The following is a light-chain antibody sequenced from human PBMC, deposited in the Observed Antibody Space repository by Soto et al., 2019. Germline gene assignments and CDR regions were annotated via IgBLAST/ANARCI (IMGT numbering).Light chain of an antibody. CDR1: SSDVGNYNY. CDR3: CSYAGSYTYV. J-gene: IGLJ1*01. CDR2: DVS. Sequence: QSVLTQPRSVSGSTGQSVTISCTGTSSDVGNYNYVSWYQQHPGKAPKLMIYDVSERPSGVPDRFSGSKSGNTASLTISGLQAEDEADYYCCSYAGSYTYVFGTGTKVTVL. V-gene: IGLV2-11*01.